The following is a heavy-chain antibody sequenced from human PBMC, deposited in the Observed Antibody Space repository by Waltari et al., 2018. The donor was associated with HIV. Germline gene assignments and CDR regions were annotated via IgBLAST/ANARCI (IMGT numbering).Heavy chain of an antibody. CDR2: ISYDGRHI. J-gene: IGHJ4*02. V-gene: IGHV3-30*04. CDR3: ARAYNWNIRSPGFCDF. D-gene: IGHD1-20*01. Sequence: QVQLVDSVGGVVQPGRSLRLSCAASGFTFPRYALPWVRQAPGKGLEWVAVISYDGRHICYADSVRGRFTISRDNSKNTLYLQMNSLTPADTAVYYCARAYNWNIRSPGFCDFWGQGTLVTVSS. CDR1: GFTFPRYA.